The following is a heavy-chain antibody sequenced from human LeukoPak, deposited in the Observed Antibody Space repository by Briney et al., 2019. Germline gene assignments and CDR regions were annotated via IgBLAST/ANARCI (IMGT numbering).Heavy chain of an antibody. Sequence: SETLSLTCTVSGGSISSYYWSWIRQPPGKGLEWIGYIYYSGSTNYNPSLKSRVTISVDTSKNQFSLKLSSVTAADTAIYYCARVQSNGFYYYYMDVWGKGTTVTVS. D-gene: IGHD4-11*01. CDR3: ARVQSNGFYYYYMDV. CDR1: GGSISSYY. CDR2: IYYSGST. J-gene: IGHJ6*03. V-gene: IGHV4-59*08.